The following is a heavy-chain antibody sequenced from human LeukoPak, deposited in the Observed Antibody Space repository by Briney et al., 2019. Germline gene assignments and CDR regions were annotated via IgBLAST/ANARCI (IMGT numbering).Heavy chain of an antibody. CDR3: AKGRIAVAPYYGMDV. CDR1: GFTFSSYA. D-gene: IGHD6-19*01. Sequence: GGSLRLSCAASGFTFSSYAMHWVRQAPGKGLEWVAVISYDGSNKYYADSVQGRFTISRDNSNNTVDLQMNSLRAEDTAIYYCAKGRIAVAPYYGMDVWGRGTTVSVSS. CDR2: ISYDGSNK. J-gene: IGHJ6*02. V-gene: IGHV3-30-3*01.